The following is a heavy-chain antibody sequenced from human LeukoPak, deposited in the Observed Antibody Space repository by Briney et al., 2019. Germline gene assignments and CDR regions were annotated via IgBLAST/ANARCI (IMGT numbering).Heavy chain of an antibody. Sequence: PSETLSFTCTVSGGSTSSSSYYWGWIRQPPGKGLEWIGSIYYSGSTYYNPSLKSRVTISVDTSKNQFSLKLSSVTAADTAVYYCARHMSYYDFWSGYYGNAFDIWGQGTMVTVSS. CDR1: GGSTSSSSYY. CDR2: IYYSGST. J-gene: IGHJ3*02. D-gene: IGHD3-3*01. V-gene: IGHV4-39*01. CDR3: ARHMSYYDFWSGYYGNAFDI.